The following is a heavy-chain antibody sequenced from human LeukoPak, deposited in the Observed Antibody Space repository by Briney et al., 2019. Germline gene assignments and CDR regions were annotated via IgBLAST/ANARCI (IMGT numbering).Heavy chain of an antibody. D-gene: IGHD2-15*01. CDR2: IYPGDSDT. CDR1: GYSFTSYW. J-gene: IGHJ5*02. Sequence: PGESLKISCKGSGYSFTSYWIGWVRQMPGKGLEWMGIIYPGDSDTRYSPSFQGQVTISADKSISTAYLQWSSLKASDTAMYYCARRGGYCSGGSCYSAHWFDPWGQGTLVTVSS. CDR3: ARRGGYCSGGSCYSAHWFDP. V-gene: IGHV5-51*01.